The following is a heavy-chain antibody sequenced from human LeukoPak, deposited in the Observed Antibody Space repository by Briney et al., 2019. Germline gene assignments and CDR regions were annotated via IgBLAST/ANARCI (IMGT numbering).Heavy chain of an antibody. V-gene: IGHV3-33*08. CDR2: IWYDGSNK. J-gene: IGHJ4*02. Sequence: PGGSLRLSCAASGFTFSSFAMSWVRQAPGKGLEWVAVIWYDGSNKYYADSVKGRFTISRDNSKNTLYLQMNSLRAEDTAVYYCARDGAAIADGMDWGQGTLVTVSS. CDR3: ARDGAAIADGMD. CDR1: GFTFSSFA. D-gene: IGHD6-13*01.